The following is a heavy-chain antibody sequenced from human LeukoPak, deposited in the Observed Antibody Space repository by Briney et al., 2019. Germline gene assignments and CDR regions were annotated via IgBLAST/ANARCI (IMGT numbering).Heavy chain of an antibody. CDR2: IYYSGST. D-gene: IGHD6-19*01. Sequence: PPETLSLTCTVSGGSISSYYWSWIRQPPGKGLEWIGYIYYSGSTNYNPSLKSRVTISVDTSKNQFSLKLSSVTAADTAVYHCARGGYSSGWNNWFDPWGQGTLVTVSS. CDR3: ARGGYSSGWNNWFDP. V-gene: IGHV4-59*01. J-gene: IGHJ5*02. CDR1: GGSISSYY.